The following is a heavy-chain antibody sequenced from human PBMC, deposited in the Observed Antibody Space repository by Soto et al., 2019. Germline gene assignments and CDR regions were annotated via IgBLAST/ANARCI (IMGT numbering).Heavy chain of an antibody. Sequence: PSETLSLTCTVSGGSISSGGYYWSWIRQHPGKGLEWIGYIYYSGSTYYNPSLKSRVTISVDTSKNQFSLKLSSVTAADTAVYYCAMRYCSGGSCYSAKDAFDIWGQGTMVTVSS. CDR1: GGSISSGGYY. V-gene: IGHV4-31*03. J-gene: IGHJ3*02. D-gene: IGHD2-15*01. CDR2: IYYSGST. CDR3: AMRYCSGGSCYSAKDAFDI.